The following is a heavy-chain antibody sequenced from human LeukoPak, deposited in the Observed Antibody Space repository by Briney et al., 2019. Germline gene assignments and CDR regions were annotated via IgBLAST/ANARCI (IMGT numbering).Heavy chain of an antibody. CDR2: ISYSGTP. Sequence: SETLSLTCNVSGGSINTANYYWTWIRQPPGKGLEWIGYISYSGTPYYNPSLNSRVTISLDTSKNQFSLILHSVTAADTAMYYCARDRYGDFEDYWGQGTLVTVSS. CDR1: GGSINTANYY. D-gene: IGHD4-17*01. J-gene: IGHJ4*02. V-gene: IGHV4-30-4*08. CDR3: ARDRYGDFEDY.